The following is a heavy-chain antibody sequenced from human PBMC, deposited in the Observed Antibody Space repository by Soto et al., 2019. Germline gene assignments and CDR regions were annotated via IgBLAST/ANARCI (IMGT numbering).Heavy chain of an antibody. CDR3: ASGITTLDY. CDR1: VFTFSSYS. CDR2: ISSSSTTI. D-gene: IGHD4-4*01. V-gene: IGHV3-48*01. Sequence: PGGSLRLSCAASVFTFSSYSMNWVRQAPGKGLEWVSYISSSSTTIYYADSVKGRFTISRDNAKNSLYLQLNSLRAEDTAVYYCASGITTLDYWGQGAMVTVSS. J-gene: IGHJ4*02.